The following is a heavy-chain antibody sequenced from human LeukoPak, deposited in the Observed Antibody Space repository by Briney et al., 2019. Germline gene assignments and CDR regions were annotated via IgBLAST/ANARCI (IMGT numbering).Heavy chain of an antibody. J-gene: IGHJ4*02. V-gene: IGHV3-23*01. CDR2: INGNGGGS. Sequence: GGSLRLSCAASGFTFSDHAMSWVRQAPAKGLEWVSSINGNGGGSYYIDSVKGRFTVSRDNSENALYLQMNSLRAEDTAIYYCARVHSSGWYYFDYWGQGTLVTVSS. CDR3: ARVHSSGWYYFDY. CDR1: GFTFSDHA. D-gene: IGHD6-19*01.